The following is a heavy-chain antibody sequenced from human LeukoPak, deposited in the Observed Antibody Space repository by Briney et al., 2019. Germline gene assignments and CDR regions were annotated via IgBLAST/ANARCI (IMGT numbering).Heavy chain of an antibody. J-gene: IGHJ6*04. CDR1: GFSLSTYG. V-gene: IGHV3-30*02. CDR3: ARTPYSGSSLQYYHLDA. CDR2: IRFDGTSK. D-gene: IGHD1-26*01. Sequence: GSLRLSCAASGFSLSTYGIHWVRQTPGGGPEWLTYIRFDGTSKYYATSVKGRFSISRDNSANTAYLHMSSLRPEDTALYYCARTPYSGSSLQYYHLDAWGKGTTVTVSS.